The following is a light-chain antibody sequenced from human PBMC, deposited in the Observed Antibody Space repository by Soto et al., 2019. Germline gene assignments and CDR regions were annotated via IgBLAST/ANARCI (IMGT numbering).Light chain of an antibody. V-gene: IGLV2-14*01. Sequence: QSALTPPASVSGSPGQSITISCTGTSSDVGGYNYVSWYQQHPGKAPRLMFYDVSNRPSGVSNRFSGSKSGNTASLTISGLQAEDEADYYFSSYTSSSTQVFGGGTKLTVL. CDR2: DVS. CDR1: SSDVGGYNY. J-gene: IGLJ2*01. CDR3: SSYTSSSTQV.